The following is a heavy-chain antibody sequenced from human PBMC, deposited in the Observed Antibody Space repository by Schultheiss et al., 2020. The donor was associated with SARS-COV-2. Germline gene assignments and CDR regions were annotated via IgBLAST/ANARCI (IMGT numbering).Heavy chain of an antibody. V-gene: IGHV5-51*01. D-gene: IGHD5-18*01. Sequence: GGSLRLSCKGSGYSFTSYWIGWVRQMPGKGLEWMGIIYPGDSDTRYSPSFQGQVTISADKSISTAYLQWSSLKASDTAMYYCARAFDADTSWGGYSPDYYFDYWGQGTLVTVSS. J-gene: IGHJ4*02. CDR3: ARAFDADTSWGGYSPDYYFDY. CDR2: IYPGDSDT. CDR1: GYSFTSYW.